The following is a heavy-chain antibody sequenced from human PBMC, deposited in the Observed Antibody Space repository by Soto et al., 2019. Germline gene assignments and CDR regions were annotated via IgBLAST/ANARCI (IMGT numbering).Heavy chain of an antibody. D-gene: IGHD3-22*01. CDR2: IIPIFGTA. V-gene: IGHV1-69*13. CDR1: GGTFSSYA. J-gene: IGHJ6*02. CDR3: ARTDSSGPGPYYYYYGMDV. Sequence: ASVKVSCKASGGTFSSYAISWVRQAPGQGLEWMGGIIPIFGTANYAQKFQGRVTITADESTSTAYMELSSLRSEDTAVYYCARTDSSGPGPYYYYYGMDVWGQGTTVTVS.